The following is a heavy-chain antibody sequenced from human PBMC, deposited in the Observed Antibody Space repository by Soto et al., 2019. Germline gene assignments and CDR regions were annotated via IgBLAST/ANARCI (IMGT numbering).Heavy chain of an antibody. D-gene: IGHD2-15*01. CDR2: INSDGSST. J-gene: IGHJ4*02. Sequence: EVQLVESGGGLVQPGESLRLSCAASGFTFSSYWMHWDRQAPGKGLVWVSRINSDGSSTSYAGSVKGRFTISRANAKNTLYLQMNSLRAEDTAVYYCVRTSLVVSAATREDYWGQGTLVTFSS. V-gene: IGHV3-74*01. CDR3: VRTSLVVSAATREDY. CDR1: GFTFSSYW.